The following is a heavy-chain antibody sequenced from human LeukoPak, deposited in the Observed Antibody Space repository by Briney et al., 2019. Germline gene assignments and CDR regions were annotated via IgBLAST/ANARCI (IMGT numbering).Heavy chain of an antibody. D-gene: IGHD6-19*01. Sequence: SETLSLTCTVSGDSVSSAVYYWSWVRQPPGKGLEYIGYIYYTGSTNYNPSLKSRVTISVDTSKNQFSLKLSSVTAADTAVYYCAGSMAGTMAFDPWGQGTLVTVSS. V-gene: IGHV4-61*08. CDR2: IYYTGST. J-gene: IGHJ5*02. CDR3: AGSMAGTMAFDP. CDR1: GDSVSSAVYY.